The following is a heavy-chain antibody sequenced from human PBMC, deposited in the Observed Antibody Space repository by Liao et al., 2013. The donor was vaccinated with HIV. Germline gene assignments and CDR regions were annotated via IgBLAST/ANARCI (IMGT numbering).Heavy chain of an antibody. V-gene: IGHV4-61*02. Sequence: QVQLQESGPGLVKPAQTLSLTCTVSGGSITRGSYYWSWIRQPAGKGLEWIGRIYTSGSTNYNPSLKSRAALSVDTSKNQFSLELSSVTAADTAVYYCAREKGYCSGGSCYRFDYWGQGTLVTVSS. D-gene: IGHD2-15*01. J-gene: IGHJ4*02. CDR1: GGSITRGSYY. CDR3: AREKGYCSGGSCYRFDY. CDR2: IYTSGST.